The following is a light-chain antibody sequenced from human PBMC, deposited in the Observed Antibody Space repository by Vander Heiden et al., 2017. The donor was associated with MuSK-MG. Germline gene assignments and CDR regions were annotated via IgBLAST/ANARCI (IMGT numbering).Light chain of an antibody. CDR3: ETWDSNVWV. Sequence: QPVLTQSSSASASLGSSVKLTCTLSSGHSSYIIAWHQQQPGKAPRFLMKVEHSGNYNKGSGVPDRFSGSSSGADRYLTISNLQSEDEADYYCETWDSNVWVFGGGTRLTGL. J-gene: IGLJ3*02. V-gene: IGLV4-60*03. CDR2: VEHSGNY. CDR1: SGHSSYI.